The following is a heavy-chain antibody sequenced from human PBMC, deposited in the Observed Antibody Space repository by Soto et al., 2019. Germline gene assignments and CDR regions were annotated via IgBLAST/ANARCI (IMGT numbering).Heavy chain of an antibody. V-gene: IGHV3-7*02. CDR3: ARVPPYYDILTGYLPDY. CDR2: IKQDGSEK. Sequence: GGSLRLSCAASGFTFSTYWMSWVRQAPGKGLEWVANIKQDGSEKWYVDSVKGRFTISRDNAKKSLYLQMNSLRAEDTAVYYCARVPPYYDILTGYLPDYWSQGTLVTVSS. J-gene: IGHJ4*02. D-gene: IGHD3-9*01. CDR1: GFTFSTYW.